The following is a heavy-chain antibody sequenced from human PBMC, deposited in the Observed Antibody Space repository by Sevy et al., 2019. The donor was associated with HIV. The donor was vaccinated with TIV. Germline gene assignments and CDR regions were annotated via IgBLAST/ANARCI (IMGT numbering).Heavy chain of an antibody. J-gene: IGHJ6*03. V-gene: IGHV4-59*01. CDR1: GGSINGFY. CDR2: IYYSGST. CDR3: ARDRFLDYMDV. D-gene: IGHD3-3*01. Sequence: SETLSLTCTVSGGSINGFYWTWIRQPPGRGLEWIGYIYYSGSTSYNPSLKSRVTISLDRSKRQFSLNLSSVSAADTAIYYCARDRFLDYMDVWGKGTTVTVSS.